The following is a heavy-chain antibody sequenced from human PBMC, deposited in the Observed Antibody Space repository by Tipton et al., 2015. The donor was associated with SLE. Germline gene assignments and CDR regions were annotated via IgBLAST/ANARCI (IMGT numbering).Heavy chain of an antibody. CDR3: ARMRSRHFDY. Sequence: TLSLTCTVSGASTREYYWSWIRQPPGKGLEWIAYLYTSGTTNYNPSLKSRVTIAVDTSKNQFSLKVRSVTAADTAVYYCARMRSRHFDYWGHGTLVTVSS. CDR2: LYTSGTT. J-gene: IGHJ4*01. CDR1: GASTREYY. V-gene: IGHV4-4*08.